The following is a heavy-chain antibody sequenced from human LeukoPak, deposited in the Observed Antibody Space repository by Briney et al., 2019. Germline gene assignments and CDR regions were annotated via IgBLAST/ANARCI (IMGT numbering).Heavy chain of an antibody. CDR1: GGSFSGYY. V-gene: IGHV4-34*01. J-gene: IGHJ4*02. D-gene: IGHD3-10*01. CDR3: ARDSYYYGSGSYYIDY. Sequence: NTSETLSLTCAVYGGSFSGYYWSWIRQPPGKGLEWIGEINHSGSTNYNPPLKSRVTISVDTSKNQFSLKLSSVTAADTAVYYCARDSYYYGSGSYYIDYWGQGTLVTVSS. CDR2: INHSGST.